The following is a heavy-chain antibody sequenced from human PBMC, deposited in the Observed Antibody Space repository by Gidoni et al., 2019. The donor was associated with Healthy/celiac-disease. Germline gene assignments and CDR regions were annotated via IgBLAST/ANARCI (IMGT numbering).Heavy chain of an antibody. CDR3: AREEKMWWCLDY. V-gene: IGHV3-30-3*01. CDR2: ISYDGSNK. D-gene: IGHD2-21*01. CDR1: GFTFSSYA. Sequence: QVQLVESGGGVVQPGRSLRLSCAASGFTFSSYAMHWVRQAPGKGLEWVAVISYDGSNKYYADSVKGRFTISRDNSKNTLYLQMNSLRAEDTAVYYCAREEKMWWCLDYWGQGTLVTVSS. J-gene: IGHJ4*02.